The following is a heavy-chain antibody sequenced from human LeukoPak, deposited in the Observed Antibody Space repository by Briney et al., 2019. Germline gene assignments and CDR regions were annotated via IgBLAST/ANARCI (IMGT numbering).Heavy chain of an antibody. CDR3: ARVEYSSGWYAYYFDY. D-gene: IGHD6-19*01. J-gene: IGHJ4*02. Sequence: ASVKVSCKASGYTFTSYGISWVRQAPGQGLEWMGWISAYNGNTNYAQKLQGRVTMTTDTSTSTAYMELRSLRSDDTAVYYCARVEYSSGWYAYYFDYWGQGTLVTVSS. V-gene: IGHV1-18*01. CDR1: GYTFTSYG. CDR2: ISAYNGNT.